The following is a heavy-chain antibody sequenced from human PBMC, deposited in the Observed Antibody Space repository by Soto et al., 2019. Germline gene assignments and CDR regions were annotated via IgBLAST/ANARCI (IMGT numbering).Heavy chain of an antibody. CDR2: IIPIFGTA. J-gene: IGHJ3*02. V-gene: IGHV1-69*13. D-gene: IGHD2-2*01. CDR1: GGTFSSYA. CDR3: ARDRSSAVGYCSSTGCPTGAFDI. Sequence: GASVKVSCKASGGTFSSYAISWVRQAPGQGLEWMGGIIPIFGTANYAQKFQGRVTITADESTSTAYMELSSLRSEDTAVYYCARDRSSAVGYCSSTGCPTGAFDIWGQGTMVTVSS.